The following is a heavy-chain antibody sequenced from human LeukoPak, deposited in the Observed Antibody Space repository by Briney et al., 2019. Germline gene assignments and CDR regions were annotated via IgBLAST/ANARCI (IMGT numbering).Heavy chain of an antibody. V-gene: IGHV4-39*01. CDR3: ARRFRWELRD. CDR2: IYYSGST. D-gene: IGHD1-26*01. Sequence: PSETLSLTCTVSGGSISSSSYYWGWIRQPPGKGLEWIGSIYYSGSTYYNPSLKSRVTISVDTSKNQFSLKLSSVTAADTAVYYCARRFRWELRDWGQGTLVTVSS. J-gene: IGHJ4*02. CDR1: GGSISSSSYY.